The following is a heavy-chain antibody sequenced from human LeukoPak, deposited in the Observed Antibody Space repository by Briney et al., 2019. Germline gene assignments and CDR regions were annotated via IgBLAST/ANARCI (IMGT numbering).Heavy chain of an antibody. J-gene: IGHJ5*02. V-gene: IGHV3-9*01. CDR3: ARGGYHYTSGSSYMGS. Sequence: PGRSLRLSCAASGFTFDDYAMHWVRQAPGKGLEWVSGISWNSGSIGYADSVKGRFTISRDNAKNSLYLQMNSLRVEDTALYYCARGGYHYTSGSSYMGSWGQGTLVTVSS. D-gene: IGHD3-10*01. CDR2: ISWNSGSI. CDR1: GFTFDDYA.